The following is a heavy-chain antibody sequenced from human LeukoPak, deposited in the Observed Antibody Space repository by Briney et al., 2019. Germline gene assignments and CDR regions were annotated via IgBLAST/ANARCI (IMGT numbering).Heavy chain of an antibody. CDR3: ARDRLHYGEYEKTFDY. CDR1: GFTFSSYS. V-gene: IGHV3-48*01. J-gene: IGHJ4*02. D-gene: IGHD4-17*01. Sequence: PGGSLRLSCAASGFTFSSYSMNWARQAPGKGLEWVSYISYSSSTIYYADSVKGRFTISRDNGKNSLYLQMNSLRAEDTAVYHCARDRLHYGEYEKTFDYWGQGTLVTVSS. CDR2: ISYSSSTI.